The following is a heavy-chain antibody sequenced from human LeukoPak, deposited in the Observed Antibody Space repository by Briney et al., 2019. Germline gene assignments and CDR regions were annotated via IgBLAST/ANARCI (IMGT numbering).Heavy chain of an antibody. Sequence: PSETLSLTCTVSGGSISSYYWSWIRQPPGKGLEWIGYIYYSGSTNYNPFLKSRVTVSVDTSKNQFSLKLSSVTAADTAVYYCARRPSPGAFDIWGQGTMVTVSS. V-gene: IGHV4-59*01. CDR2: IYYSGST. CDR1: GGSISSYY. CDR3: ARRPSPGAFDI. D-gene: IGHD3-10*01. J-gene: IGHJ3*02.